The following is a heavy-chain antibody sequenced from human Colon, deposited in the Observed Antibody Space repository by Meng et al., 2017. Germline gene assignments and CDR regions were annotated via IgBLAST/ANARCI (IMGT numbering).Heavy chain of an antibody. Sequence: QLQLQESGSGLVKPSQTLSLTCAVSDVSISSGDYSWSWIRQPPGKGLEWIGNIYHSGHTYYNPSLKSRVTISVDKSRNQFSLKLTSVTAADTAVYHCLRGSGGSVWGQGTLVTVSS. D-gene: IGHD3-10*01. V-gene: IGHV4-30-2*01. CDR3: LRGSGGSV. CDR1: DVSISSGDYS. CDR2: IYHSGHT. J-gene: IGHJ1*01.